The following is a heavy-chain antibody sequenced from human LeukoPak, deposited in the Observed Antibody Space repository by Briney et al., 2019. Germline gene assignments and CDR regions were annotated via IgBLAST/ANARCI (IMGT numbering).Heavy chain of an antibody. CDR2: IYYSGST. Sequence: SETLSLTCTVSSGSISSDDYYWSWIRQPPGKGPEWIGYIYYSGSTYYNPSLKSRVTISVDTSKNQFSLRLSSVTAADTAVYYCARAWSDYTFDYWGQGTLVTVSS. CDR3: ARAWSDYTFDY. J-gene: IGHJ4*02. V-gene: IGHV4-30-4*01. D-gene: IGHD4-11*01. CDR1: SGSISSDDYY.